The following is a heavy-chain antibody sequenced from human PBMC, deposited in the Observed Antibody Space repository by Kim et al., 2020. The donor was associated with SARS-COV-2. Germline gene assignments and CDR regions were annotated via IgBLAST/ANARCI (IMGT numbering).Heavy chain of an antibody. CDR2: ISWNSGSI. CDR1: GFTFGDYA. D-gene: IGHD1-1*01. CDR3: AKAHGAAGTEEGYYFDY. J-gene: IGHJ4*02. V-gene: IGHV3-9*01. Sequence: SLRLSCAASGFTFGDYAMHWVRQAPGKGLEWVSGISWNSGSIGYADSVKARFTISRDNAKNSLYLQMNSLRAEDTALYYCAKAHGAAGTEEGYYFDYWGPGTLVTVSS.